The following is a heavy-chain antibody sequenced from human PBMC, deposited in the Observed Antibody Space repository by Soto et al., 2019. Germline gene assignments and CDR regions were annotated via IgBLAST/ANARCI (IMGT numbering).Heavy chain of an antibody. Sequence: ASVEVSCKAYGYTFTSYYMHCVRQAPGQGLEWMGIINPSGGSTSYAQKFQGRVTMTRDTSTSTVYMELSSLRSEDTAVYYCARGARFLEWLLLPYYYYMDVWGKGTTVTVSS. CDR1: GYTFTSYY. D-gene: IGHD3-3*01. CDR3: ARGARFLEWLLLPYYYYMDV. CDR2: INPSGGST. V-gene: IGHV1-46*03. J-gene: IGHJ6*03.